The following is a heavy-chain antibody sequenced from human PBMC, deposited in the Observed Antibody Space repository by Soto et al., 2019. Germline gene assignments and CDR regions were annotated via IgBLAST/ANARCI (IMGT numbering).Heavy chain of an antibody. Sequence: QVQVVQSGPEVKKPGASVMVSCKASGYTFTSYGISWVRQAPGQGLEWMGWISGDNGQTTYGQKFRGRVTITTDTSTSTAYMELRSLRSDDTGDYYCARYGRKQLWVEGLSAMDVCGQGTTVTVSS. CDR2: ISGDNGQT. CDR3: ARYGRKQLWVEGLSAMDV. D-gene: IGHD5-18*01. CDR1: GYTFTSYG. V-gene: IGHV1-18*01. J-gene: IGHJ6*02.